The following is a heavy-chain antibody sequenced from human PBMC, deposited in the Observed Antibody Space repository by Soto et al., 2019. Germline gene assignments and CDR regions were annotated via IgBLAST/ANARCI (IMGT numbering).Heavy chain of an antibody. D-gene: IGHD4-4*01. J-gene: IGHJ6*02. CDR1: GYTFTGYY. CDR2: INPNSGGI. V-gene: IGHV1-2*02. Sequence: ASVKVSCKASGYTFTGYYMHWVRQAPGQGLEWMGWINPNSGGINYAQKFQGRVTMTRDTSISTAYMELSRLRSDDTAVYYCAREGRLQEYYYYGMDVWGQGTTVTVSS. CDR3: AREGRLQEYYYYGMDV.